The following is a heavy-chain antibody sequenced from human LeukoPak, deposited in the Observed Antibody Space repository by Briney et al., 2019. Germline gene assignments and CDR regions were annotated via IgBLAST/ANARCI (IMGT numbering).Heavy chain of an antibody. V-gene: IGHV4-34*01. CDR3: ATSRWGRFGY. J-gene: IGHJ4*02. D-gene: IGHD1-26*01. Sequence: PSETLSLTCAVYGGSFGGYYWSWIRQPPGKGLEWIGEINHSGSTNYNPSLKSRVTISVDTSKNQFSLKLSSVTAADTAVYYCATSRWGRFGYWGQGTLVTASS. CDR2: INHSGST. CDR1: GGSFGGYY.